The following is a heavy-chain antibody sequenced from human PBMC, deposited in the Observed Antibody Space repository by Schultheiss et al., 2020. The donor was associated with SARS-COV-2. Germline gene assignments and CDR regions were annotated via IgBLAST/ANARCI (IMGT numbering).Heavy chain of an antibody. CDR1: GGSISSGGYY. Sequence: SETLSLTCTVSGGSISSGGYYWSWIRQHPGKGLEWIGYIYYSGSTYYNPSLKSRVTISVDTSKNQFSLKLSSVTAADRAVYYCARVPITMIVVGHAFDIWGQGTMVTVSS. CDR2: IYYSGST. J-gene: IGHJ3*02. V-gene: IGHV4-31*03. CDR3: ARVPITMIVVGHAFDI. D-gene: IGHD3-22*01.